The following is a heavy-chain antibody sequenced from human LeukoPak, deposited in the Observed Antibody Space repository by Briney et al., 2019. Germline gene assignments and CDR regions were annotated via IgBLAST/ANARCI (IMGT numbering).Heavy chain of an antibody. CDR1: GYIFTELA. CDR3: ATVQW. V-gene: IGHV1-24*01. D-gene: IGHD6-19*01. J-gene: IGHJ4*02. CDR2: SDPEDGEI. Sequence: GASVKVSCKVSGYIFTELAMYWVRQAPGKGLEWMGGSDPEDGEIIYAQKFQGRVTMTEDTSTDTAYMELSSLRSEDTAVYYCATVQWWGQGTLVTVSS.